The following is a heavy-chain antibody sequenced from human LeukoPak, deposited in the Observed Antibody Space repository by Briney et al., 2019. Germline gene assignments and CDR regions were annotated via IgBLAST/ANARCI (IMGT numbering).Heavy chain of an antibody. V-gene: IGHV3-64*01. CDR1: GFTFSSYA. Sequence: GGSLRLSCAASGFTFSSYAMHWVRQAPGKGLEYVSAISSNGGSTYYANSVKGRFTISRDNSKNTLYLQMGSLRAEDMAVYYCARDVGPIFGAYFDYWGQGTLVTVSS. D-gene: IGHD3-3*01. CDR3: ARDVGPIFGAYFDY. J-gene: IGHJ4*02. CDR2: ISSNGGST.